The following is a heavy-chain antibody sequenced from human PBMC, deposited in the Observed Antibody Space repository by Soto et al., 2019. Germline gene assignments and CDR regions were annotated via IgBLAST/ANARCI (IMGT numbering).Heavy chain of an antibody. V-gene: IGHV1-8*01. CDR1: GYSFSDYD. CDR3: ARDNRYNWNDEGWFDP. Sequence: QVQLVQSGAEVKKPGASVKVSCKASGYSFSDYDINWVRQATGQGPEWMGWMNPNSGNTGYAQKFQGRGTMTRNTSINTAYMESSSLGSEDTAVYYCARDNRYNWNDEGWFDPWGQGTLVTVSS. D-gene: IGHD1-20*01. J-gene: IGHJ5*02. CDR2: MNPNSGNT.